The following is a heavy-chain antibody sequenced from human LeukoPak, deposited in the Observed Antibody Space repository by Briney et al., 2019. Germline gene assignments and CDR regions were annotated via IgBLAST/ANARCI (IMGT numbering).Heavy chain of an antibody. CDR2: IGTAGET. Sequence: GWSMRFSCAAAGFTLKGHDMHWGRQTPGKGLEWVSAIGTAGETYYPGSLEDRFTISRENAKNCLYLQMNSLGAGDTAVYYCARDEIPGDDNWYFDLWGRGTLVTVPS. CDR1: GFTLKGHD. D-gene: IGHD7-27*01. CDR3: ARDEIPGDDNWYFDL. J-gene: IGHJ2*01. V-gene: IGHV3-13*01.